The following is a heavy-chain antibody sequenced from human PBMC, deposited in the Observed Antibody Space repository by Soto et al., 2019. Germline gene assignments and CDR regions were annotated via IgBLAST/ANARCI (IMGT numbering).Heavy chain of an antibody. V-gene: IGHV4-39*07. Sequence: SETLSLTCTVSGGSISSSSDYWGWIRQPPGKGLEWIGSIYYSGSTYYNPSLKSRVTISVDTSKNQFSLKLSSVTAADTAVYYCGALCSSTWCYGMDVWGQGTTVTVSS. CDR2: IYYSGST. D-gene: IGHD2-2*01. CDR3: GALCSSTWCYGMDV. CDR1: GGSISSSSDY. J-gene: IGHJ6*02.